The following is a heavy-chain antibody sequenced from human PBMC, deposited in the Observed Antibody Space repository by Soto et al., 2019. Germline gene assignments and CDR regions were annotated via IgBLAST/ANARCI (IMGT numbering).Heavy chain of an antibody. CDR3: ARHIDY. J-gene: IGHJ4*02. V-gene: IGHV4-39*01. CDR1: GGSISSSSYY. Sequence: QLQLQESGPGLVKPSETLSLTCTVSGGSISSSSYYWGWIRQAPGKGLEWIGRIYYSGSTYYNPPPESXXTISVDTSKNQFSLKLSSVTAADTAVYYCARHIDYWGQGTLVTVSS. CDR2: IYYSGST.